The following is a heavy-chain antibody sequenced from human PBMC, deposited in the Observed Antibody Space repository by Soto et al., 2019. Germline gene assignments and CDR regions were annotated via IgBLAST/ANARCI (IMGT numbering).Heavy chain of an antibody. J-gene: IGHJ4*02. CDR3: ARRRYSSGWYYFDY. CDR2: IYYSGST. V-gene: IGHV4-39*01. CDR1: GGSISSSSDY. D-gene: IGHD6-19*01. Sequence: SETLSLTCTVSGGSISSSSDYWGWIRQPPGKGLEWIGSIYYSGSTYYNPSLKSRVTISVDTSKNQFSLKLSSVTAADTAVYYCARRRYSSGWYYFDYWGQGTLVTVSS.